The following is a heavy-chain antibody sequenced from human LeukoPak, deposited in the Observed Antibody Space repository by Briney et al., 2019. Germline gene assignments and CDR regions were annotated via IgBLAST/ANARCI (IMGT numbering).Heavy chain of an antibody. Sequence: PSETLSLTCTVSGGSISSYYWSWIRQPAGKGLEWIGYIYYSGNTRYNPSLKSRVTISVDTSQNHYFLNLSSVTAADTALYYCARMQHDNDDYGDGFDVWGRGTMVTVSS. V-gene: IGHV4-59*08. CDR2: IYYSGNT. CDR3: ARMQHDNDDYGDGFDV. D-gene: IGHD4-17*01. CDR1: GGSISSYY. J-gene: IGHJ3*01.